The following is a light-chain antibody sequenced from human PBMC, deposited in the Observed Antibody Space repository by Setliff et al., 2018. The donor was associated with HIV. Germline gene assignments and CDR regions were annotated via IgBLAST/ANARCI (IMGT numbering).Light chain of an antibody. CDR3: SSYTSNSTEV. Sequence: QSALTQPASVSGSPGQSITISCTGTSSDVGGYNYVSWYQQHPGKAPKLMIYEVSNRPSGVSNRFSGSKSGNTASLTISGLQAEDEADYYCSSYTSNSTEVFGTGTKVTVL. V-gene: IGLV2-14*01. CDR2: EVS. J-gene: IGLJ1*01. CDR1: SSDVGGYNY.